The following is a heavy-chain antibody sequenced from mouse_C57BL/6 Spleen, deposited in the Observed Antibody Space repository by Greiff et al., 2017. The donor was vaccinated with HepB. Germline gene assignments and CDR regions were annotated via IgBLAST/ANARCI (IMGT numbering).Heavy chain of an antibody. CDR1: GYAFSSSW. V-gene: IGHV1-82*01. CDR2: IYPGDGDT. D-gene: IGHD2-4*01. CDR3: ARGLRRDYDMDY. Sequence: QVQLQQSGPELVKPGASVKISCKASGYAFSSSWMNWVKQRPGKGLEWIGRIYPGDGDTNYNGKFKGKATLTADKSSSTAYMQLSSLTSEDSAVYFCARGLRRDYDMDYWGQGTSVTVSS. J-gene: IGHJ4*01.